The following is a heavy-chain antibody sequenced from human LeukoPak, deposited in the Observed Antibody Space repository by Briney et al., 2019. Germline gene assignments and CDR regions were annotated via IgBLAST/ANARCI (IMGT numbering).Heavy chain of an antibody. CDR2: IKQDGSEK. D-gene: IGHD6-19*01. J-gene: IGHJ6*02. V-gene: IGHV3-7*01. CDR1: GFTFSSYW. CDR3: ARDQAVAGTYDYYGMDV. Sequence: GGSLRLSCAASGFTFSSYWMSWVRQAPGRGLEWVANIKQDGSEKYYVDSVKGRFTISRDNAKNSLYLQMNSLRAEDTAVYYCARDQAVAGTYDYYGMDVWGQGTTVTVSS.